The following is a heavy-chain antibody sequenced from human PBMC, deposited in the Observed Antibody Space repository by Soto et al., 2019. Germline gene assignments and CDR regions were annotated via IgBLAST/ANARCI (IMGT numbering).Heavy chain of an antibody. V-gene: IGHV3-48*02. Sequence: WGSKRHSNAASEGNIGSYSGNWIRQKQGNALEWVSYISSSSSTIYYADSVKGRCTISRDNAMNSLYLQMNSLGDEDTAVYYCASWGTLLSRGWYFDLRGRGTLVTVSS. D-gene: IGHD2-21*01. CDR2: ISSSSSTI. CDR1: EGNIGSYS. J-gene: IGHJ2*01. CDR3: ASWGTLLSRGWYFDL.